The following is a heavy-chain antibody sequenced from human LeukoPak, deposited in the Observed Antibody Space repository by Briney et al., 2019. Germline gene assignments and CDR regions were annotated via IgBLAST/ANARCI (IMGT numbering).Heavy chain of an antibody. J-gene: IGHJ4*02. Sequence: PSETLSLTCSVSGGSISSSAYYWGWIRQPPGQGLEWIGSIYYSGNTYYNPSLKSPVTISIDTSKNQFSLRLISVTAADTAVYYCASTNYGGNPLYFDYWGQGTLVTVSS. CDR2: IYYSGNT. CDR3: ASTNYGGNPLYFDY. V-gene: IGHV4-39*07. CDR1: GGSISSSAYY. D-gene: IGHD4-23*01.